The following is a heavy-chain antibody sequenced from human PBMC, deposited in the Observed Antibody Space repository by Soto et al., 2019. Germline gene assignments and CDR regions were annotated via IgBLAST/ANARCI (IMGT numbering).Heavy chain of an antibody. V-gene: IGHV4-39*07. Sequence: QLQLQESGPGLVKPWETLSLTCTVSYGSISVSNVFWGWVRQPPGKGLEWIGNIDYSGTAYFNPSLGTRVTFPVDTSKNQFSLKVKSVTAADTAVYYCARSSHKESWFDPWGQGTLVTVSS. CDR2: IDYSGTA. CDR1: YGSISVSNVF. J-gene: IGHJ5*02. D-gene: IGHD6-13*01. CDR3: ARSSHKESWFDP.